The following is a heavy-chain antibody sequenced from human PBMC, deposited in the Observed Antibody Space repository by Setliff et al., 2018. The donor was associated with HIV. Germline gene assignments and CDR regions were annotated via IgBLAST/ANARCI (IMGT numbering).Heavy chain of an antibody. D-gene: IGHD2-2*01. CDR3: ARHGDAFVVPADV. J-gene: IGHJ4*02. CDR2: IYYRSHS. V-gene: IGHV4-39*01. CDR1: GGSIATTTYY. Sequence: SETLSLTCTVSGGSIATTTYYWGWIRQPPGKGLEWIGTIYYRSHSHYNPSPKSRVTISVDTAKNQFSLNLASVTPADTALYYCARHGDAFVVPADVWGQGTLVTVSS.